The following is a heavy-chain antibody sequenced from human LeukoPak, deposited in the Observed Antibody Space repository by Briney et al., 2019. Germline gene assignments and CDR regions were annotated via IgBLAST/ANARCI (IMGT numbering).Heavy chain of an antibody. CDR3: AGGHDYGDFYYFDY. CDR2: ISSSSSYI. D-gene: IGHD4-17*01. J-gene: IGHJ4*02. Sequence: GGSLRLSCAASGFTFSSYSMNWVRQAPGKGLEWVSSISSSSSYIYYADSVKGRFTISRDNAKNSLYLQMNSLRAEDTAVYYCAGGHDYGDFYYFDYWGQGTLVTVSS. V-gene: IGHV3-21*01. CDR1: GFTFSSYS.